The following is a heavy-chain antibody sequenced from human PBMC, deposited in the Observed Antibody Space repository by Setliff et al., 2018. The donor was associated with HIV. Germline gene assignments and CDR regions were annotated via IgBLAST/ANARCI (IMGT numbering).Heavy chain of an antibody. V-gene: IGHV3-30*03. CDR2: MSYDGSNK. J-gene: IGHJ4*02. CDR3: ASGRYCSTTSCAEFDY. CDR1: GFTFNSYG. D-gene: IGHD2-2*01. Sequence: LRLSCAASGFTFNSYGMHWVRQAPGKGLEWVAVMSYDGSNKYYADSVKGRFTISRDNPNNTLSLQMNSLRAEDTAVYYCASGRYCSTTSCAEFDYWGQGALVTVSS.